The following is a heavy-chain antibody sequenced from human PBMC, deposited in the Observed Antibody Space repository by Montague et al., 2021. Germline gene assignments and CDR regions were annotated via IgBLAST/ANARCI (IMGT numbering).Heavy chain of an antibody. Sequence: QSGAEVKKPGGSLKISCKGSGYSFTRYWIGWVRQMPGKGLEWMGIIYPGDSDTRYSPSFQGQVTISADKSISTAYLQWSSLKASDTAMYYCARGRGDGNNWAWDFDYWGQGTLVTVSS. CDR1: GYSFTRYW. D-gene: IGHD5-24*01. CDR2: IYPGDSDT. J-gene: IGHJ4*02. CDR3: ARGRGDGNNWAWDFDY. V-gene: IGHV5-51*01.